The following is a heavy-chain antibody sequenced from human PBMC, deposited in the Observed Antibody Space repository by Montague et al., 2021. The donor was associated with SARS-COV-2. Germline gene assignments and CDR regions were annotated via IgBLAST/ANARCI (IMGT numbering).Heavy chain of an antibody. CDR1: GFTFSSYA. CDR2: ISGSGGST. CDR3: ARASYDSSGYYVWFDP. D-gene: IGHD3-22*01. Sequence: SLRLSCAASGFTFSSYAMSWVRQAPGKGLEWVSAISGSGGSTYYADSVKGRFTISRDNSKNTLYLQMNSLRAGDTAVYYCARASYDSSGYYVWFDPWGQGTLVTVSS. J-gene: IGHJ5*02. V-gene: IGHV3-23*01.